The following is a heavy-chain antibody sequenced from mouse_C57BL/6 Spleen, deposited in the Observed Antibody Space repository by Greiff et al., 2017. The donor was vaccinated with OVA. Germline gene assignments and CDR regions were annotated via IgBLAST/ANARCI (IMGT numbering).Heavy chain of an antibody. CDR2: IYPGDGDT. V-gene: IGHV1-82*01. D-gene: IGHD2-4*01. Sequence: VQLQQSGPELVKPGASVKISCKASGYAFSSSWMNWVKQRPGKGLEWIGRIYPGDGDTNYNGKFKGKATLTADKSSSTAYMQLSSLTSEDSAVYFCASAFYYDYDYWGQGTTLTVSS. J-gene: IGHJ2*01. CDR3: ASAFYYDYDY. CDR1: GYAFSSSW.